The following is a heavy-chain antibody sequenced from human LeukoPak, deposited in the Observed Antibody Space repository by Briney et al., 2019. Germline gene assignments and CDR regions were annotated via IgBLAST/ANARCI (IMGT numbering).Heavy chain of an antibody. J-gene: IGHJ6*02. Sequence: SETLSLTCTVSGGSISSYYWSWIRQPPGKGLEWIGYIYYSGSTNYNPSLKSRVTISVDTSKNQFSLKPSSVTAADTAVYYCARANDILTQGMDVWGQGTTVTVSS. CDR3: ARANDILTQGMDV. CDR1: GGSISSYY. V-gene: IGHV4-59*12. CDR2: IYYSGST. D-gene: IGHD3-9*01.